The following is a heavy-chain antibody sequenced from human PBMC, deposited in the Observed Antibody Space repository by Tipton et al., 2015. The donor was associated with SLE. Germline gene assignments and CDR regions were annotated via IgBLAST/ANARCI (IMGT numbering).Heavy chain of an antibody. J-gene: IGHJ5*02. D-gene: IGHD3-10*01. V-gene: IGHV4-61*02. CDR2: IYTSGST. CDR1: GGSISSGSYY. CDR3: ARDLNYYGSGSYKGWFDP. Sequence: TLSLTCTVSGGSISSGSYYWSWIRQPAGKGLEWIGRIYTSGSTNYNPSLKSRVTISVDTSKNQFSLKLSSVTAADTAVYYCARDLNYYGSGSYKGWFDPWGQGTLVTVPS.